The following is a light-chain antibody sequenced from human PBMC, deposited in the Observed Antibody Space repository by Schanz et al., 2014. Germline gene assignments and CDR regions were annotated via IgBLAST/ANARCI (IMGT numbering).Light chain of an antibody. CDR1: SSDVGGYNF. J-gene: IGLJ2*01. CDR2: EVS. CDR3: SSYTSSSSVV. V-gene: IGLV2-8*01. Sequence: QSALTQPPSASGSPGQSVTISCTGTSSDVGGYNFVSWYQQHPGKVPKLLIFEVSQRPSGVPDRFSGSKSGNTASLTISGLQAEDEADYYCSSYTSSSSVVFGGGTKVTVL.